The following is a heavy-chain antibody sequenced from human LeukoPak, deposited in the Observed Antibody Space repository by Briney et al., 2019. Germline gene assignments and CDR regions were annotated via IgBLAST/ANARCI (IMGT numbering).Heavy chain of an antibody. CDR2: IFYSGST. Sequence: SETLSLTCTVSGGSISTSNYYWGWIRQPPGKGLEWIGNIFYSGSTYYSPSLKSRVTISVDTSKNQFSLKLSSVTAADTAVYYCARDLSRSCGGDCPLGYWGQGTLVTVSS. D-gene: IGHD2-21*02. CDR3: ARDLSRSCGGDCPLGY. J-gene: IGHJ4*02. V-gene: IGHV4-39*07. CDR1: GGSISTSNYY.